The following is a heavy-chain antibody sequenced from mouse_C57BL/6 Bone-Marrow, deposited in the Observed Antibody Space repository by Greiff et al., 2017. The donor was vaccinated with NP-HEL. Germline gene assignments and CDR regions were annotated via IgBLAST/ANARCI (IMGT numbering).Heavy chain of an antibody. CDR1: GFTFSSYA. J-gene: IGHJ3*01. D-gene: IGHD1-1*01. CDR2: ISDGGSYT. CDR3: ARADYYDSSYIPDWFAY. Sequence: EVQLVESGGGLVKPGGSLKLSCAASGFTFSSYAMPWVRQTPEKRLEWVANISDGGSYTYYPDTVKGRFTISRDNAKNTLYLQMSHLKSEDTAMYCCARADYYDSSYIPDWFAYWGQGTLVTVSA. V-gene: IGHV5-4*01.